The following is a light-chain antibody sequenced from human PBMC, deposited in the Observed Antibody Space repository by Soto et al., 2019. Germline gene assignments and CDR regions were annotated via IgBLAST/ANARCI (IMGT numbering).Light chain of an antibody. CDR3: QQFYTPPHT. J-gene: IGKJ2*01. CDR1: QSVLYSANNKNY. Sequence: DIVMTQSPDSLPVSLGERATINCKSSQSVLYSANNKNYLGWYQQKAGQPPKLLIYWASTRQSGVPDRFSGSGSGTDFTLTISSLQAEDVAVYYCQQFYTPPHTFGQGTKLEI. V-gene: IGKV4-1*01. CDR2: WAS.